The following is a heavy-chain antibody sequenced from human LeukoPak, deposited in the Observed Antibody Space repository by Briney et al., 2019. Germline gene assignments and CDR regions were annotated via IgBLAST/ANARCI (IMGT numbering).Heavy chain of an antibody. CDR1: GFDFSSYS. D-gene: IGHD3-10*01. Sequence: GGSLRLSCAVSGFDFSSYSMNWVRQAPGKGLEWVSSISSSSSYIYYADSVKGRFTISRDNAKNSLYLQMNSLRAEDTAVYYCARDPLLGFGELLKDYWGQGTLVTVSS. CDR3: ARDPLLGFGELLKDY. CDR2: ISSSSSYI. J-gene: IGHJ4*02. V-gene: IGHV3-21*01.